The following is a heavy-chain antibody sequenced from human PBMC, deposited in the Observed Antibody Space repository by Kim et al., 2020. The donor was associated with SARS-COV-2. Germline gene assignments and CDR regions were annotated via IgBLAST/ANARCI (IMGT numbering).Heavy chain of an antibody. CDR1: GYTFTSYY. CDR3: ARDLSRFVDLWGIVGASPLSNGMGV. D-gene: IGHD1-26*01. Sequence: ASVKVSCKASGYTFTSYYMHWARQAPGQGLEWMGIINPSGGSTSYAQKFQGRVTMTRDTSTSTVYMELSSLRSEDTAVYYCARDLSRFVDLWGIVGASPLSNGMGVWGQGTTVTVSS. J-gene: IGHJ6*02. CDR2: INPSGGST. V-gene: IGHV1-46*01.